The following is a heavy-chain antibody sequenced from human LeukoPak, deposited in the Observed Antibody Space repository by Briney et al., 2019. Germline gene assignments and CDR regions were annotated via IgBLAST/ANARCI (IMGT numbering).Heavy chain of an antibody. CDR1: GGSFSGYY. CDR3: ARGIRGNTAVDY. V-gene: IGHV4-34*01. CDR2: INHSGST. D-gene: IGHD5-18*01. Sequence: PSETLPLNCAVYGGSFSGYYWSWIRPPPGKGLEGMGEINHSGSTNYNPSLKSRATISVDTSKNQFSLKLSSVTAADTAVYYCARGIRGNTAVDYWGQGTLVTVSS. J-gene: IGHJ4*02.